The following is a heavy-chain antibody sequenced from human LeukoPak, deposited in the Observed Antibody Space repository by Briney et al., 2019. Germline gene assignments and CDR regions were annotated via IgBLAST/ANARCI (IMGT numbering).Heavy chain of an antibody. CDR3: AKASAMIVVVSKHFDY. Sequence: PGGSLRLSCAASGFTVSSNYMSWVRQAPGKGLEWVSVIYSGGSTYYADSVKGRFTISKDNSKNTLYLQMNSLRAGDTAVYYCAKASAMIVVVSKHFDYWGQGTLVTVSS. J-gene: IGHJ4*02. CDR2: IYSGGST. V-gene: IGHV3-53*01. D-gene: IGHD3-22*01. CDR1: GFTVSSNY.